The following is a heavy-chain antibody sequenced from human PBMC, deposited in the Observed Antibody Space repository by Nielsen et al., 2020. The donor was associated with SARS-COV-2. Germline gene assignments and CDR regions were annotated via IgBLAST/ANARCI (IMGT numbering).Heavy chain of an antibody. D-gene: IGHD3-10*01. CDR3: ARGKRGVAFDV. V-gene: IGHV4-59*01. CDR1: GGSISGYY. J-gene: IGHJ3*01. CDR2: TYFCGST. Sequence: SETLSLTCTVSGGSISGYYSNWNRQPPGKGLEWAGYTYFCGSTTYNPSLKSRVTISVDTSKSHFSLKLNSVTAADTADYYCARGKRGVAFDVWGQGSMVTVSS.